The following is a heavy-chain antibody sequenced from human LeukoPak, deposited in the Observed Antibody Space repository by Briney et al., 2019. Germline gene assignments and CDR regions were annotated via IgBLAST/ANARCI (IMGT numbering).Heavy chain of an antibody. CDR3: ARAFRYSSSASLDY. Sequence: GASVKVSCKASGYTFTSYGISWVRQAPGQGLEWMGWISAYNGNTNYAQKLQGRVTMTTDTSTSTAYVELRSLRSDDTAVYYCARAFRYSSSASLDYWGQGTLVTVSS. CDR2: ISAYNGNT. V-gene: IGHV1-18*01. D-gene: IGHD6-6*01. J-gene: IGHJ4*02. CDR1: GYTFTSYG.